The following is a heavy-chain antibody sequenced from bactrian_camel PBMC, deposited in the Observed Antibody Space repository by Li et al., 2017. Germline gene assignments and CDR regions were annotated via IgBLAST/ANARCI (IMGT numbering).Heavy chain of an antibody. Sequence: HVQLVESGGGLVQPGGSLRLSCTGSGISIREQGMFWVRQAPGKGLEWILYINSFGDLTKYADSVKGRATISRNNAKNTVDVQMSSLKFEDTAVYYCVSDLVVGAANSWGQGTQVTVS. V-gene: IGHV3S1*01. J-gene: IGHJ4*01. CDR3: VSDLVVGAANS. CDR2: INSFGDLT. D-gene: IGHD2*01. CDR1: GISIREQG.